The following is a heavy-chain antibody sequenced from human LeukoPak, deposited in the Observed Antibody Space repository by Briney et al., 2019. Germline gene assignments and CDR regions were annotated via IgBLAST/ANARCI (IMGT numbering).Heavy chain of an antibody. CDR3: ARDPPYGDYVLDY. V-gene: IGHV3-11*01. J-gene: IGHJ4*02. Sequence: GGSLRLSCAASGFTFSDYYMSWIRQAPGKGLEWVSYISSSGSTIYYADSVKGRFTISRDNAKNSLYLQMNSLRAEDTAVYYCARDPPYGDYVLDYWGQGTLVTVSS. CDR1: GFTFSDYY. CDR2: ISSSGSTI. D-gene: IGHD4-17*01.